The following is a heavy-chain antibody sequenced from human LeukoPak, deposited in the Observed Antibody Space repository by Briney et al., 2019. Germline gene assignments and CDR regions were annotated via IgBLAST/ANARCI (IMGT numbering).Heavy chain of an antibody. CDR1: GYSISSGYS. V-gene: IGHV4-38-2*02. J-gene: IGHJ4*02. CDR2: IYHSGST. Sequence: PSETLSLTCTVSGYSISSGYSWGWIRQPPGKGLEWIGSIYHSGSTYYNPSLKSRVTISVDTSKNQFSLKLSSVTAADTAVYYCARSIVGATTDFDYWGQGTLVTVSS. D-gene: IGHD1-26*01. CDR3: ARSIVGATTDFDY.